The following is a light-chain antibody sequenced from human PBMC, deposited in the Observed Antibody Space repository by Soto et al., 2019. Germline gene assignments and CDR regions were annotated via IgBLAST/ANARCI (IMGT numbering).Light chain of an antibody. CDR1: SSNIGAGYD. Sequence: QSVLTQPPSVSGAPGQRVTISCTGSSSNIGAGYDVHWYQQLPGTAPKLLIYGNSNRPXXXXXXXSGSKSGTSASLAITGXXXXXXXXYYCQSYDSSLSAVVFGGGTKLTVL. V-gene: IGLV1-40*01. CDR2: GNS. J-gene: IGLJ2*01. CDR3: QSYDSSLSAVV.